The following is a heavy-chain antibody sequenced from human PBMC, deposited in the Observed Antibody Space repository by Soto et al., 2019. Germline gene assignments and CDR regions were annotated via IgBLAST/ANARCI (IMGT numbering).Heavy chain of an antibody. CDR2: FDPEDGET. D-gene: IGHD6-13*01. J-gene: IGHJ4*02. V-gene: IGHV1-24*01. Sequence: ASVKVSCKVSGCTLTELSMHWVRQAPGKGLEWMGGFDPEDGETIYAQKFQGRVTMTEDTSTDTAYMELSSVTAADTAVYYCARSFGVAAAGPFDYWGQGTLVTVSS. CDR3: ARSFGVAAAGPFDY. CDR1: GCTLTELS.